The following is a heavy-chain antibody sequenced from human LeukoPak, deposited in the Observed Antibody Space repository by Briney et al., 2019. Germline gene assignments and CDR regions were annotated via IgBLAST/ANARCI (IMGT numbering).Heavy chain of an antibody. J-gene: IGHJ5*02. CDR1: GGSISSGGYY. V-gene: IGHV4-31*03. Sequence: SSETLSLTCTVSGGSISSGGYYWSWIRQHPGKGLEWIGYIYYSGSTYYNPSLKSRVTISVDTSKNQFSLKLSSVTAADTAVYYCAREVVVRGVTITEQGRWFDPWGQGTLVTVSS. D-gene: IGHD3-10*01. CDR3: AREVVVRGVTITEQGRWFDP. CDR2: IYYSGST.